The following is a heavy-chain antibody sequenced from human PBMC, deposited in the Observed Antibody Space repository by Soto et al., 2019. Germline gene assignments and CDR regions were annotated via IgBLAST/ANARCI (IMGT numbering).Heavy chain of an antibody. CDR3: AHRGGATVGLYYFDY. CDR1: VFSLSTPGVG. CDR2: IYWHDDK. V-gene: IGHV2-5*01. D-gene: IGHD3-16*01. Sequence: SGPTLLNPTHTLTLTCPFSVFSLSTPGVGVSWIRQPPGKALEWLALIYWHDDKRYSPSLKSRLTITKDTSKNRVVLTMTNVDPVDTATYYCAHRGGATVGLYYFDYWGQGALVTVSS. J-gene: IGHJ4*01.